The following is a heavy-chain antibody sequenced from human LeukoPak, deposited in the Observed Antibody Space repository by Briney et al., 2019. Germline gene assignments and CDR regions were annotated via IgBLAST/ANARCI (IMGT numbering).Heavy chain of an antibody. Sequence: SETLSLTCTVSGGSISSGSYYWSWIRQPAGKGLEWIGRIYTSGSTNYNPSLKSRVTISVDTSKNQLSLKLSSVTAADTAVYYCARVTGYMIEDYFDYWGQGTLVTVSS. J-gene: IGHJ4*02. CDR1: GGSISSGSYY. V-gene: IGHV4-61*02. D-gene: IGHD3-22*01. CDR3: ARVTGYMIEDYFDY. CDR2: IYTSGST.